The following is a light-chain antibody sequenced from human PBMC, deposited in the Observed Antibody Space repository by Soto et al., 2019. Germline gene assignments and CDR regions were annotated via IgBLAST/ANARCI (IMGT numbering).Light chain of an antibody. CDR2: SNN. Sequence: QLVLTQPPSASGTPGQRVTISCSGSSSNIGSNPVNWYQQLPGTAPKLLIYSNNQRPSGVPDRFSGSKSGTSASLAISGLQSEDEADDYCAAWDDSLNGWVFGGGTKLTVL. CDR1: SSNIGSNP. V-gene: IGLV1-44*01. J-gene: IGLJ3*02. CDR3: AAWDDSLNGWV.